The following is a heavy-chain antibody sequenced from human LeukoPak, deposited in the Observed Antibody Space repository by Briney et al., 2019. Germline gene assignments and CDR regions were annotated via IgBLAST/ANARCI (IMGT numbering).Heavy chain of an antibody. CDR1: GGSISSYY. Sequence: ASETLSLTCTVSGGSISSYYWSWLRQPAGKGLEWIGRIYTSGSTYYNPSLKSRVTMSVDTSKNQFSLKLSSVTAADTAVYYCASTYYYGSGSYNYWGQGTLVTVSS. CDR2: IYTSGST. J-gene: IGHJ4*02. CDR3: ASTYYYGSGSYNY. D-gene: IGHD3-10*01. V-gene: IGHV4-4*07.